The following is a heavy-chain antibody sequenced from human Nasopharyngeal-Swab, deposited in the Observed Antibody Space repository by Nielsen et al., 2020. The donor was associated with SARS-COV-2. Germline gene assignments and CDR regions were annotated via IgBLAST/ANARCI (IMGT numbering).Heavy chain of an antibody. CDR2: INHSGST. CDR3: ARRRGSGKRVDTTGYSSGWYAPRAAFDY. V-gene: IGHV4-34*01. J-gene: IGHJ4*02. Sequence: RQAPGKGLEWIGEINHSGSTNYNPSLKSRVTISVDTSKNQFSLKLSSATAADTAVYYCARRRGSGKRVDTTGYSSGWYAPRAAFDYWGQGTLVTVSS. D-gene: IGHD6-19*01.